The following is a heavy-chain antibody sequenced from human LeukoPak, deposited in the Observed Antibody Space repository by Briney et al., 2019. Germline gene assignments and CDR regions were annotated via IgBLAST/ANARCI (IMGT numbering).Heavy chain of an antibody. D-gene: IGHD6-19*01. J-gene: IGHJ4*02. V-gene: IGHV3-15*04. Sequence: PGGSLRLSCAVSGFIFSNAWMNWVRQAPGKGLEWVGRIASKTDGGTTDYAAPVKGRFTISRGDSKSTLYLQINSLKTEDTAVYYCTRYSHTSGWYWGQGTLVTVSS. CDR3: TRYSHTSGWY. CDR1: GFIFSNAW. CDR2: IASKTDGGTT.